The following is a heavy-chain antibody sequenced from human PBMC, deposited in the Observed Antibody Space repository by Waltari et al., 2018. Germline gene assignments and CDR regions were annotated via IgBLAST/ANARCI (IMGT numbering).Heavy chain of an antibody. CDR1: GFTFSSNS. D-gene: IGHD1-7*01. Sequence: EVQLVESGGGLVQPGGCLRLSCAASGFTFSSNSLNWDRQTPGKGLEWVSYISSSSSTIYYADSVKGRFTISRDNAKNSLYLQMNSLRAEDTAVYYCATLPWNWNYVGHFDYWGQGTLVTVSS. CDR3: ATLPWNWNYVGHFDY. V-gene: IGHV3-48*04. J-gene: IGHJ4*02. CDR2: ISSSSSTI.